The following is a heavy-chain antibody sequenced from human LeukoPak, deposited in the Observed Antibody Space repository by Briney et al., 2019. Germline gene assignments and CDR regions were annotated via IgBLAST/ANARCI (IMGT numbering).Heavy chain of an antibody. J-gene: IGHJ3*02. D-gene: IGHD2-15*01. CDR3: AVVVVAATAFDI. Sequence: GGSLRLSCAASGFTFSSYWMHWVRQAPGKGLVWVSRINSDGSSTSYADSVKARFTISRDDAKNTLYLQMNSLRAEDTAVYYCAVVVVAATAFDIWGQGTMVTVSS. CDR1: GFTFSSYW. V-gene: IGHV3-74*01. CDR2: INSDGSST.